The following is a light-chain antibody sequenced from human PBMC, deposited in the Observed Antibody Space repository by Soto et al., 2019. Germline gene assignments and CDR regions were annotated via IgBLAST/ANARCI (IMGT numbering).Light chain of an antibody. CDR2: DVN. CDR1: NSDVGGYNF. Sequence: QSALTQPRSVSGSPGQSVTISCTGTNSDVGGYNFVSWYQQHPGKAPKLMIYDVNKRPSGVPDRFSGSKSGNTASLTISGLQTEDEADYYCCSFAGYYTFYVFGAGTKLTVL. J-gene: IGLJ1*01. V-gene: IGLV2-11*01. CDR3: CSFAGYYTFYV.